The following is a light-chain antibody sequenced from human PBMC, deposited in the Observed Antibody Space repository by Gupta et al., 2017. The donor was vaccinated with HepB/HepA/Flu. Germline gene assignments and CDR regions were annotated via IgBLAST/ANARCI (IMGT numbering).Light chain of an antibody. V-gene: IGKV3-11*01. CDR1: QSVSIY. CDR2: DAS. Sequence: EIVLTQFPATLSLSPGERATLSCRASQSVSIYLAWYQQKPGQAPRLIIRDASNRAAGNTGSFSGSGGAKDFTLNSSRREHEDSAVYYGHRRNTLITFGRGTKVDIK. CDR3: HRRNTLIT. J-gene: IGKJ4*01.